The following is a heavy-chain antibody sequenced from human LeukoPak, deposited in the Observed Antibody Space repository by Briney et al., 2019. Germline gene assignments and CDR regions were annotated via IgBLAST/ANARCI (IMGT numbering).Heavy chain of an antibody. CDR3: ATYSGPPVLAHH. J-gene: IGHJ1*01. Sequence: GGSLRLSCAVSGCTVSGNYMSWGRQAPGKGLERISQISAPSHGIYYADSVKGRVTVSRDNAKNSVFLLLTSLRPEDTAVYYCATYSGPPVLAHHWGQGTLVTVSS. CDR2: ISAPSHGI. V-gene: IGHV3-48*01. D-gene: IGHD5-12*01. CDR1: GCTVSGNY.